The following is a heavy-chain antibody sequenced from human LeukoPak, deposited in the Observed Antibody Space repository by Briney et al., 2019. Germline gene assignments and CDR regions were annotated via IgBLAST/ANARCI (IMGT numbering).Heavy chain of an antibody. CDR1: GYTFTGYY. Sequence: ASVKVSCKASGYTFTGYYMHWVRQAPGQGLEWMGWINLNSGGTNYAQKFQGRVTMTRDTSISTAYMELSRLRSDDTAVYYCAIPPKGIAARYYYYYMDVWGKGTTVTVSS. CDR3: AIPPKGIAARYYYYYMDV. J-gene: IGHJ6*03. CDR2: INLNSGGT. D-gene: IGHD6-6*01. V-gene: IGHV1-2*02.